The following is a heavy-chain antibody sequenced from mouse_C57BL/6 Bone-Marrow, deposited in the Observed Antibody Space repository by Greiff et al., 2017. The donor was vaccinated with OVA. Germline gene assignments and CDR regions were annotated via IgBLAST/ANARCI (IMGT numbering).Heavy chain of an antibody. D-gene: IGHD2-5*01. J-gene: IGHJ3*01. V-gene: IGHV5-4*01. CDR1: GFTFSSYA. CDR2: ISDGGSYT. Sequence: EVKVVESGGGLVKPGGSLKLSCAASGFTFSSYAMSWVRQTPEKRLEWVATISDGGSYTYYPDNVKGRFTISRDNAKNNLYLQMSHLKSEDTAMYYCARDQGGSYYSNFGGFAYWGQGTLVTVSA. CDR3: ARDQGGSYYSNFGGFAY.